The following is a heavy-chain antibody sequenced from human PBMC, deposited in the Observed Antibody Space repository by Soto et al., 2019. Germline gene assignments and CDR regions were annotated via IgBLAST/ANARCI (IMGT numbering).Heavy chain of an antibody. D-gene: IGHD2-2*01. J-gene: IGHJ5*02. CDR2: MNPNSGNT. V-gene: IGHV1-8*01. CDR3: ARLIVVVPAARGAEYNWFDP. CDR1: GYTFTSYD. Sequence: ASVKVSCKASGYTFTSYDINWVRQATGQGLEWMGWMNPNSGNTGYAQKFQGRVTMTRNTSISTAYMELSSLRSEDTAVYYCARLIVVVPAARGAEYNWFDPWGQGTLVTVSS.